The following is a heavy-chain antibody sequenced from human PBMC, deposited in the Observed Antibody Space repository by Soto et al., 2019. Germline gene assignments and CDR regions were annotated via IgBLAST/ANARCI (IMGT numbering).Heavy chain of an antibody. J-gene: IGHJ5*01. V-gene: IGHV4-39*01. Sequence: SETLSLTCTVSGGSISSSSYYWGWIRQPPGKGLEWIGSIYYSGSTYYNPSLKSRVTISVDTSKNQFSLKLSSVTAADTAVYYCARLYYDILTGYYQFDPWGQGTLVTVSS. CDR1: GGSISSSSYY. CDR3: ARLYYDILTGYYQFDP. D-gene: IGHD3-9*01. CDR2: IYYSGST.